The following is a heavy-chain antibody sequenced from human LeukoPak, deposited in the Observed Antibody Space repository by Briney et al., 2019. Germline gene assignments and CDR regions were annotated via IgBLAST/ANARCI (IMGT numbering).Heavy chain of an antibody. CDR3: ARGRTYYDFWSGYYTRYYYYYMDV. Sequence: PSETLSLTCAVYGGSFSGYYWSWIRQPPGKGLEWIGEINHSGSTNYNPSLKSRVTISVDTSKNQFSLKLSSVTAADTAVYYCARGRTYYDFWSGYYTRYYYYYMDVWGKGTTVTVSS. J-gene: IGHJ6*03. CDR2: INHSGST. V-gene: IGHV4-34*01. D-gene: IGHD3-3*01. CDR1: GGSFSGYY.